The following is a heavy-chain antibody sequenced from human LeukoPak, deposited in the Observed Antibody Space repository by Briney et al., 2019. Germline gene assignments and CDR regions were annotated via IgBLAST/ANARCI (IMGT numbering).Heavy chain of an antibody. CDR1: GYTFTGYY. CDR3: ARVFHYYYYMDV. J-gene: IGHJ6*03. CDR2: INPNSGGT. V-gene: IGHV1-2*02. D-gene: IGHD3-9*01. Sequence: ASVKVSCKASGYTFTGYYMHWVRQAPGQGLEWMGWINPNSGGTNYAQKFQGRVTMTRDTSISTAYMELSRLRSDDTAVYYCARVFHYYYYMDVWGKGTTVTISS.